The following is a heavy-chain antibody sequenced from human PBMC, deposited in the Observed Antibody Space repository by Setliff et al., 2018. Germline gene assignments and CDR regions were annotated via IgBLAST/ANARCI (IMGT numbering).Heavy chain of an antibody. D-gene: IGHD1-26*01. CDR2: ISSSSSTI. V-gene: IGHV3-48*01. Sequence: GSLRLSCAASGFTFSSYNMNWVRQAPGKGLEWVSYISSSSSTIYYADSVKGRFTISRDNAKNSLSLQMNSLRAEDTAVFYCARDPNSGSYWNYYYYMDVWGKGTKVNVSS. CDR1: GFTFSSYN. J-gene: IGHJ6*03. CDR3: ARDPNSGSYWNYYYYMDV.